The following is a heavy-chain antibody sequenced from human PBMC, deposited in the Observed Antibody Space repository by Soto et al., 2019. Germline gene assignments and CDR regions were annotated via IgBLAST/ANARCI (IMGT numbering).Heavy chain of an antibody. CDR2: IKSKRDGGTT. V-gene: IGHV3-15*01. CDR3: TTDLLRIAVVVGSTGYFNP. Sequence: GGSLRLSCAASGFTFSDAWMSWVRQAPGKGLDWVGRIKSKRDGGTTEYAAPVRGRFTISRDDSKKTLYLQMNSLKTEDTAVYYCTTDLLRIAVVVGSTGYFNPWGQGTTVMVS. D-gene: IGHD2-15*01. J-gene: IGHJ5*02. CDR1: GFTFSDAW.